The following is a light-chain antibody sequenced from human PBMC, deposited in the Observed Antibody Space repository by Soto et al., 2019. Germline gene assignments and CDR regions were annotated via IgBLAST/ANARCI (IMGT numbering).Light chain of an antibody. Sequence: DIQMTQSPSTLSASVGDRVTITCRASQSISTWLAWYQQKPGKAPKLLIYKASSLESGVPSRFSGSRSATHLTPNLSNLQPDDSATHYCQPYDDYWTFGQGTKVEI. V-gene: IGKV1-5*03. CDR1: QSISTW. CDR3: QPYDDYWT. CDR2: KAS. J-gene: IGKJ1*01.